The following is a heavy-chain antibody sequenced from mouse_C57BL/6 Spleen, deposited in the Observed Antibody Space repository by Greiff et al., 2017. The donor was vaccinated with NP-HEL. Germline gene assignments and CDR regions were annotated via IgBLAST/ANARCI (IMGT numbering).Heavy chain of an antibody. V-gene: IGHV1-15*01. CDR2: IDPETGGT. D-gene: IGHD2-3*01. CDR1: GYTFTDYE. J-gene: IGHJ3*01. CDR3: KRFDDGYYPFAY. Sequence: QVQLQQSGAELVRPGASVTLSCKASGYTFTDYEMHWVKQTPVHGLEWIGAIDPETGGTAYNQKFKGKAILTADKSSSTAYMELRSLTSEDSAVYYCKRFDDGYYPFAYWGQGTLVTVSA.